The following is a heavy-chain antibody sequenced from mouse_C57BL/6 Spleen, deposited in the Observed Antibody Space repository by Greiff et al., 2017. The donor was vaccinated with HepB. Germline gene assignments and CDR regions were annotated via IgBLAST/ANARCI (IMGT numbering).Heavy chain of an antibody. CDR2: IDPNSGGT. CDR1: GYTFTSYW. D-gene: IGHD1-1*01. Sequence: QVHVKQPGAELVKPGASVKLSCKASGYTFTSYWMHWVKQRPGRGLEWIGRIDPNSGGTKYNEKFKSKATLTVDKPSSTAYMQLSSLTSEDSAVYYCARDFITTVVAPRYFDVWGTGTTVTVSS. J-gene: IGHJ1*03. V-gene: IGHV1-72*01. CDR3: ARDFITTVVAPRYFDV.